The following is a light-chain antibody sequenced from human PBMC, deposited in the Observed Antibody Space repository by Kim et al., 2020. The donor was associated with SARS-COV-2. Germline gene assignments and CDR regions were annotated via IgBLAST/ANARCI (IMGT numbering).Light chain of an antibody. J-gene: IGKJ4*01. CDR2: DAS. CDR3: QQYGACPLT. CDR1: LSISIS. Sequence: PSDSAPRWCRHSLSISISLAWYQQNPGQPPRLVSYDASTTATAVPGRCSGSGSGSEFSITIRGLESEDFAVYYCQQYGACPLTFGGGTKVDIK. V-gene: IGKV3D-15*01.